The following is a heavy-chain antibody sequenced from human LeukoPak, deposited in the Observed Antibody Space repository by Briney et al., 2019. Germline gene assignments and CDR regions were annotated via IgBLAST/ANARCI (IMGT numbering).Heavy chain of an antibody. Sequence: PSETLSLTCAVSGYSISSGYYWGWIRQPPGKGLEWIGSIYHSGSTYYNPSLKSRVTISVDTSKNQFSLKLSSVTAADTAVYYCARDLRAWGQGTLVTVSS. J-gene: IGHJ5*02. V-gene: IGHV4-38-2*02. D-gene: IGHD3-10*01. CDR1: GYSISSGYY. CDR3: ARDLRA. CDR2: IYHSGST.